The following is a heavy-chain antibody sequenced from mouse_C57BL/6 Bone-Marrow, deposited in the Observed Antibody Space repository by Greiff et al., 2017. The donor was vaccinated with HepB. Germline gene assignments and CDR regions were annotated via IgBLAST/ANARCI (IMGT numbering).Heavy chain of an antibody. D-gene: IGHD1-1*01. CDR3: ARDSPLYGSSYAWFAY. Sequence: EVKLEESEGGLVQPGSSMKLSCTASGFTFSDYYMAWVRQVPEKGLEWVANINYDGSSTYYLDSLKSRFIISRDNAKNILYLQMSSLKSEDTATYYCARDSPLYGSSYAWFAYWGQGTLVTVSA. V-gene: IGHV5-16*01. CDR1: GFTFSDYY. J-gene: IGHJ3*01. CDR2: INYDGSST.